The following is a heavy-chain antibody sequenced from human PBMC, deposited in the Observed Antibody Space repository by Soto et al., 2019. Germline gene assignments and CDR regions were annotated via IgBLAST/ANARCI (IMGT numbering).Heavy chain of an antibody. J-gene: IGHJ3*02. D-gene: IGHD1-1*01. CDR3: AKANWNDVWDAFDI. CDR2: KSFDGSNE. V-gene: IGHV3-30*18. Sequence: QVQLVESGGGVVQPGRSLRLSCAASGFTFRSYGMHWVRQAPGKGLEWVALKSFDGSNEYYADSVKGRFTISRDNAKNTLYLQMNSLRADDTAVYYCAKANWNDVWDAFDIWGQETMVTVSS. CDR1: GFTFRSYG.